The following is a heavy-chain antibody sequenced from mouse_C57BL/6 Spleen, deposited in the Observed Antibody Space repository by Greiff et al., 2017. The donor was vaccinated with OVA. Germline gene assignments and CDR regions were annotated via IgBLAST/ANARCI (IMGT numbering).Heavy chain of an antibody. V-gene: IGHV5-17*01. CDR3: ATGTGDY. Sequence: EVKLVESGGGLVKPGGSLKLSCAASGFTFSDYGMHWVRQAPEQGLEWVAYISSGSSTIYYADTVKGRFTIARDNAKNTRFLQLTSLRSEDTAMYYCATGTGDYWGQGTTLTVSS. D-gene: IGHD4-1*01. CDR1: GFTFSDYG. CDR2: ISSGSSTI. J-gene: IGHJ2*01.